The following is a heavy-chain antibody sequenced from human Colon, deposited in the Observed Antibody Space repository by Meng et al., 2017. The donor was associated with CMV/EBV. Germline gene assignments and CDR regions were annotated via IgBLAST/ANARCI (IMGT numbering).Heavy chain of an antibody. J-gene: IGHJ4*02. V-gene: IGHV3-53*01. CDR2: IYIDDST. CDR1: GFPVSSKY. CDR3: ARDSPHAWD. D-gene: IGHD3-16*01. Sequence: EVEVVESGGGLVQPGGSLGLSCAASGFPVSSKYMSWVRQAPGKGLEWVSVIYIDDSTYYADSVEGRFTISRDNSRNTVYLQMNSLRAEDTAVYYCARDSPHAWDWGQGTLVTVSS.